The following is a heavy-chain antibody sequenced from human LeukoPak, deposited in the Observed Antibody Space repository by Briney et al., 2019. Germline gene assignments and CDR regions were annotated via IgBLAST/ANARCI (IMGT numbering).Heavy chain of an antibody. J-gene: IGHJ4*02. Sequence: GGSLRLSCAASGFTFSSYSMNWVRQAPGKGLEWVSSISSSSSYIYYADSVKGRFTISRDNAKNSLYLQMNSLRAEDTAVYYCAREELATGYFGYWGQGTLVTVSS. CDR2: ISSSSSYI. CDR3: AREELATGYFGY. CDR1: GFTFSSYS. V-gene: IGHV3-21*01. D-gene: IGHD5-24*01.